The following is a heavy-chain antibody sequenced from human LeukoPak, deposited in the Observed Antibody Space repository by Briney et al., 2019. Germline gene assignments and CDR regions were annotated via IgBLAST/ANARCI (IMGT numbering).Heavy chain of an antibody. CDR2: IRSDGSNK. Sequence: PGGSLRLSCAASGFTFSNYGMHWVRQAPGKGLEWVAFIRSDGSNKYYADSVKGRFTISRDNSKNTLYLQMNSLRPEDTAVYYCANFYHGSGTSPSSVTYWGQGTLVTVSS. CDR1: GFTFSNYG. J-gene: IGHJ4*02. D-gene: IGHD3-10*01. V-gene: IGHV3-30*02. CDR3: ANFYHGSGTSPSSVTY.